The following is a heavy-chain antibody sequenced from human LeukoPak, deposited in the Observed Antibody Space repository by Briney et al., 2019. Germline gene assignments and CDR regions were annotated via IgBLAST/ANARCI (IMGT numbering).Heavy chain of an antibody. CDR2: IIPIFGTA. V-gene: IGHV1-69*05. CDR3: ARDFGYSYGGYYYMDV. J-gene: IGHJ6*03. CDR1: GGTFSSYA. Sequence: ASVKVSCKASGGTFSSYAISWVRQAPGQGLEWMGGIIPIFGTANYAQKFQGRVTITTDESTSTAYMELSSLRSEDTAVYDCARDFGYSYGGYYYMDVWGKGTTVTVSS. D-gene: IGHD5-18*01.